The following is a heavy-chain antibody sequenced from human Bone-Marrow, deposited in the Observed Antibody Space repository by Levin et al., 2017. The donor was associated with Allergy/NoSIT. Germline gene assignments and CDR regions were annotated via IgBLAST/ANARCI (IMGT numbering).Heavy chain of an antibody. CDR3: ATRLVALAGIRGGGYGRDV. CDR1: KFTFSNYW. Sequence: GGSLRLSCTASKFTFSNYWMSWVRQAPGTGLDLVANINQAGRDKYYVDSVKVRFTISRDNAKNSLYLQINSLRGDDTAIYYCATRLVALAGIRGGGYGRDVWGKGNTVTVSS. J-gene: IGHJ6*04. CDR2: INQAGRDK. V-gene: IGHV3-7*01. D-gene: IGHD6-19*01.